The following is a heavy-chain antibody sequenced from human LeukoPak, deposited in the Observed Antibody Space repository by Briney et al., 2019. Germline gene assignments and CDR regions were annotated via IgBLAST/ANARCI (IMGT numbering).Heavy chain of an antibody. CDR3: ARETIYSYIDY. CDR2: IYSGGST. Sequence: PGGSLRLSCAASGFTVSSNYMSWVRQAPGKGLEWVSVIYSGGSTYYADSVKGRFTISRDNSKNTLYLQMNSLRAEDTAVYYCARETIYSYIDYWGQGTLVTVSS. V-gene: IGHV3-53*01. J-gene: IGHJ4*02. D-gene: IGHD5-18*01. CDR1: GFTVSSNY.